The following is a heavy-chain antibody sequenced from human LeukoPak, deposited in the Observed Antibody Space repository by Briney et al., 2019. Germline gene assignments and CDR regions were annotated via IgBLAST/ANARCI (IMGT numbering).Heavy chain of an antibody. Sequence: SETLSLTCTVSGGSISSYYWSWIRQPPGKGLEWIGYIYYSGSTNYNPSLKSRVTISVDTSKNQFSLKLSSVTAADTAVYYCARARYYYYYYMDVWGKGTTDTISS. CDR1: GGSISSYY. CDR3: ARARYYYYYYMDV. V-gene: IGHV4-59*01. J-gene: IGHJ6*03. CDR2: IYYSGST.